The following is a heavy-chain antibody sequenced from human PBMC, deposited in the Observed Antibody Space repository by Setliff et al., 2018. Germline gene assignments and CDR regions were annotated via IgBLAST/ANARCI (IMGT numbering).Heavy chain of an antibody. CDR2: IHPADYDT. V-gene: IGHV5-51*01. CDR1: GNGFTDLW. CDR3: ARGYDSGGWNY. D-gene: IGHD3-22*01. Sequence: PGESLKISCKVSGNGFTDLWIAWVRQTPGKGLEWMGIIHPADYDTRYSPSLQGQVTFSADRSISTAHLQWDSLEASDTAMYYCARGYDSGGWNYWGQGTLVTVSS. J-gene: IGHJ4*02.